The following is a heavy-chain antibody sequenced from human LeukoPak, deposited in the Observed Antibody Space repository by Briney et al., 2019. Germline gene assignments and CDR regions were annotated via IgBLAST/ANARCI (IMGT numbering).Heavy chain of an antibody. CDR1: GGSISTSNYY. J-gene: IGHJ4*02. CDR2: IFYSGST. Sequence: KPSETLSLTCTVSGGSISTSNYYWGWIRQPPGKGLEWIGNIFYSGSTYYSPSLKSRVTISVDTSKNQFSLKLSSVTAADTAVYYCARRGPAYIVFDYWAQGTLVTVSS. CDR3: ARRGPAYIVFDY. V-gene: IGHV4-39*07. D-gene: IGHD2-15*01.